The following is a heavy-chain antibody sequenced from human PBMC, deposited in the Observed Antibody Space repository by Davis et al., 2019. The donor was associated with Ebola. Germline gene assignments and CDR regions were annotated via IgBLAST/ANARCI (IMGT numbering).Heavy chain of an antibody. CDR1: GFTFSSYA. D-gene: IGHD1-7*01. Sequence: GESLKISCAASGFTFSSYAMSWVRQAPGKGLEWVSAISGSGGSTYYADSVKGRFTISRDNSKNTLYLQMNSLRAEDTAVYYCAKDRSITGTTWWGQGTLVTVSS. CDR2: ISGSGGST. CDR3: AKDRSITGTTW. V-gene: IGHV3-23*01. J-gene: IGHJ4*02.